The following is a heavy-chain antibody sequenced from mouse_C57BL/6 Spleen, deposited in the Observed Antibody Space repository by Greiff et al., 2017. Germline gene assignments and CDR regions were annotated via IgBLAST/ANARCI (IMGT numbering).Heavy chain of an antibody. D-gene: IGHD4-1*01. J-gene: IGHJ2*01. CDR2: IYPGNSDT. CDR1: GYTFTSYW. CDR3: TQGGTYYFDY. Sequence: EVQLQQSGTVLARPGASVKMSCKTSGYTFTSYWMHWVKQRPGQGLEWIGAIYPGNSDTSYNQKFKGKAKLTAVTPASTAYMELSSLTNEDSAVYYCTQGGTYYFDYWGQGTTLTVSS. V-gene: IGHV1-5*01.